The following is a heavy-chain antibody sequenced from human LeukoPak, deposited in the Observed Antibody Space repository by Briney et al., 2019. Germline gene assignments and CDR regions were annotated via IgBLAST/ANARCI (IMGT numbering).Heavy chain of an antibody. V-gene: IGHV4-59*01. D-gene: IGHD1-26*01. CDR1: GGSISSYY. CDR3: ARGGSYGAYLDY. J-gene: IGHJ4*02. CDR2: RHYSGTT. Sequence: SETLSLTCTVSGGSISSYYWSWIRQPPGKGLEWIGYRHYSGTTDYNPPLRSRVTISIDTSKNQFSLRLTSVTAADTAVYYCARGGSYGAYLDYWGQGALVIVSS.